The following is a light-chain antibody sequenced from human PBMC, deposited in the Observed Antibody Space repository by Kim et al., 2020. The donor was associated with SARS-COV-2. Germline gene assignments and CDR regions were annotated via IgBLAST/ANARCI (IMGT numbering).Light chain of an antibody. CDR1: SSDVGGYDF. Sequence: QSALTQPASVSGSPGQPITISCTGTSSDVGGYDFVSWYQQHPGKAPKLMIYDVSKRPSGVSNRFSGSKSGNTASLTISGLQAEDEADYYCSSFTSTNTYIFGTGTQLTVL. V-gene: IGLV2-14*01. J-gene: IGLJ1*01. CDR2: DVS. CDR3: SSFTSTNTYI.